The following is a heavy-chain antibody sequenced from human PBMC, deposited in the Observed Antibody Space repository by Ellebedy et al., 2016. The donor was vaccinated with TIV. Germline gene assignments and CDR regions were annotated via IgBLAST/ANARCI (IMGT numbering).Heavy chain of an antibody. Sequence: GGSLRLSCAASGFTFRSYSMNWVRQAPGKGLEWVSSISSSSSYIYYADSLKGRFTISRDNAKNSLYLQMNSLRAEDTAVYYCAKEGGKQWLDYWGQGTLVTVSS. V-gene: IGHV3-21*01. CDR1: GFTFRSYS. J-gene: IGHJ4*02. D-gene: IGHD6-19*01. CDR2: ISSSSSYI. CDR3: AKEGGKQWLDY.